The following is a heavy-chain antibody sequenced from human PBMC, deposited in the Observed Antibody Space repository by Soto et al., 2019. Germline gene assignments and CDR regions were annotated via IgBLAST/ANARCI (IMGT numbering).Heavy chain of an antibody. D-gene: IGHD3-3*01. CDR1: GYSFTSYW. V-gene: IGHV5-51*01. CDR3: ARFDDFWSGYNSDAFDI. CDR2: IYPGDSDT. J-gene: IGHJ3*02. Sequence: PGESLKISCKGSGYSFTSYWIGWVRQMPGKGLEWMGIIYPGDSDTRYSPSFQGQVTISADKSISTAYLQWSSLKASDTAMYYCARFDDFWSGYNSDAFDIWGQGTMVTVSS.